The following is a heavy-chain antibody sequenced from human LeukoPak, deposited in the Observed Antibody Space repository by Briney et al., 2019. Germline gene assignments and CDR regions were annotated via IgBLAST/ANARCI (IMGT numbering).Heavy chain of an antibody. V-gene: IGHV3-23*01. J-gene: IGHJ3*02. CDR1: GFTFSSYA. CDR3: ARDILFAFDI. CDR2: ISGSGGST. Sequence: GGSLRLSCAASGFTFSSYAMSWVRQAPGKGLEWVSAISGSGGSTYYADSVKGRFTISRDNSKNTLYLQVNSLRAEDTAMYYCARDILFAFDIWGQGTMVTVSS.